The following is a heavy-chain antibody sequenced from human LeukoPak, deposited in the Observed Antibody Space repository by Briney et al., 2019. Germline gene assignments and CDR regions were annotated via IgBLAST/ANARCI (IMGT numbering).Heavy chain of an antibody. V-gene: IGHV1-18*01. D-gene: IGHD1-26*01. J-gene: IGHJ6*02. CDR1: GYTFTSYD. CDR3: ARDHDGTGYYGMDV. Sequence: VKVSCKASGYTFTSYDISRVRQAPGQGLEWMGWISAYNDNTNYAQKLQGRVTMTTDTSTSTAYMELRSLRSDDTAVYYCARDHDGTGYYGMDVWGQGTSVTVSS. CDR2: ISAYNDNT.